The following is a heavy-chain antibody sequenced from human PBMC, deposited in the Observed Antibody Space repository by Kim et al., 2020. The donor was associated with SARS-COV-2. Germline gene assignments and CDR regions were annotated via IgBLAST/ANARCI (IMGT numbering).Heavy chain of an antibody. D-gene: IGHD3-16*02. CDR3: AKSMTRIEGHLWGSYRLDAFDM. Sequence: GGSLRLSCAASGFTFTSYGMSWVRQGPGKGLEWVAGISGTGYTTSYGDSVQGRFTISKDTRKNTLFLQMNSLRVDDTAVYYCAKSMTRIEGHLWGSYRLDAFDMWGQGTRVTVSP. J-gene: IGHJ3*02. CDR2: ISGTGYTT. V-gene: IGHV3-23*01. CDR1: GFTFTSYG.